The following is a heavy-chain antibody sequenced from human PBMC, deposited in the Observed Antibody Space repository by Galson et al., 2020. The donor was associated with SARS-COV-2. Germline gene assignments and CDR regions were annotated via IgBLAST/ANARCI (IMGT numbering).Heavy chain of an antibody. CDR1: GFTFSSST. CDR3: AKDRGEPPRGSVEI. V-gene: IGHV3-23*01. J-gene: IGHJ3*02. D-gene: IGHD3-10*01. CDR2: IRVSGGST. Sequence: GGSLRLSCAASGFTFSSSTMSWVRQAPGKGLEWVSTIRVSGGSTYYADSVKGRFSISRANSKNTLFLQMNSLRAEDTAVYYCAKDRGEPPRGSVEIWGQGTTVTVSS.